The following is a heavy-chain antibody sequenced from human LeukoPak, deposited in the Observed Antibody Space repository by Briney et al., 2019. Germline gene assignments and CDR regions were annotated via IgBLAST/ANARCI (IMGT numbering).Heavy chain of an antibody. J-gene: IGHJ5*02. V-gene: IGHV1-24*01. CDR2: FDPEDGET. Sequence: ASVKVSCKVSGYTLTELSMHWVRQAPGEGLEWMGGFDPEDGETIYAQKFQGRVTMTEDTSTDTAYMELSSLRSEDTAVYYCATEPRRWVVPPWFDPWGQGTLVTVSS. CDR3: ATEPRRWVVPPWFDP. CDR1: GYTLTELS. D-gene: IGHD4-23*01.